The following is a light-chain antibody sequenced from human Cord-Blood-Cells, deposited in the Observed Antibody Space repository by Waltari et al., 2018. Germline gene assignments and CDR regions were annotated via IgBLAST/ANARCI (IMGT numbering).Light chain of an antibody. CDR2: DVS. V-gene: IGLV2-11*01. CDR1: SRDVGGYDY. CDR3: CSYAGSYTWV. J-gene: IGLJ3*02. Sequence: SALTQPHSVSGSPGQSVTISCTGTSRDVGGYDYASWYQQHPGKAPELMIYDVSKRPSGVPDRFSGSKSGNTCSLTISGLQAEDETDYYCCSYAGSYTWVFGGGTKLTVL.